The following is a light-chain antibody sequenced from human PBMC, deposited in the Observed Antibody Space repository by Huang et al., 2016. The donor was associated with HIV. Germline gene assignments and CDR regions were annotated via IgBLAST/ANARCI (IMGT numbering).Light chain of an antibody. J-gene: IGKJ1*01. CDR2: GAS. CDR1: HDISTF. Sequence: DIEMTQSPPSLSASLGDRVTLTCRASHDISTFLAWYQQKPGSHPKLLIYGASIVQSGVPSRCSGSGSGTDFTLTINSLQPEDVANYYCQKYDSAPRTFGQGTKVEVK. CDR3: QKYDSAPRT. V-gene: IGKV1-27*01.